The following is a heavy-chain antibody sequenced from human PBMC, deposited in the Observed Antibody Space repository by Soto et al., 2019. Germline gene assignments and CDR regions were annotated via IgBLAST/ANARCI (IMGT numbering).Heavy chain of an antibody. CDR2: FDPEDGET. V-gene: IGHV1-24*01. D-gene: IGHD3-16*01. Sequence: ASVKVSCKVSGYTLTELSMHWVRQAPGKGLEWMGGFDPEDGETIYAQKFQGRVTMTEETSTDTAYMELSSLRSEDKAVYYCASYPDWFDPWGQGTLVTVSS. J-gene: IGHJ5*02. CDR3: ASYPDWFDP. CDR1: GYTLTELS.